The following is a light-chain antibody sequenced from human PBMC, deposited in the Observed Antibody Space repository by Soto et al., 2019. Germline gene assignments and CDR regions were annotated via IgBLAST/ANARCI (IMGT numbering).Light chain of an antibody. V-gene: IGKV1-39*01. Sequence: DLQMTQSPASLAASVGDRVTITCRASQSIVTYLNWYQQKPGKAPKLLIYGASHLSSGVPSRFSGSGSGIHFTLTVTTLQPEDFATYYCQQSFTLPPTFGGGTKVDTK. CDR3: QQSFTLPPT. CDR1: QSIVTY. J-gene: IGKJ4*01. CDR2: GAS.